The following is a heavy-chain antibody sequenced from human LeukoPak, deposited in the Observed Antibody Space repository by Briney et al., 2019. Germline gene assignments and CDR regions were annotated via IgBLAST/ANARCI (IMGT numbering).Heavy chain of an antibody. CDR2: MNPKSGDT. V-gene: IGHV1-8*02. Sequence: ASVKVSCKASGYSFTNYDINWVRQATGQGLEWMGWMNPKSGDTGYSQKFQGRVTMTRDMSTSTVYTELSSLRSEDTAVYYCARDNDFDYWGQGTLVTVSS. J-gene: IGHJ4*02. CDR1: GYSFTNYD. CDR3: ARDNDFDY. D-gene: IGHD2-8*01.